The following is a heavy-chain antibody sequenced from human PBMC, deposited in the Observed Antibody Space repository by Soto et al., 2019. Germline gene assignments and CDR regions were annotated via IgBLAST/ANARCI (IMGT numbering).Heavy chain of an antibody. V-gene: IGHV1-69*02. CDR1: GGTFSSYT. Sequence: QVQLVHSGAEVKKPGSSVKVSCKASGGTFSSYTITWVRQAPGQGLEWMGRIIPILGIANYAQKFQGRVTITADKSTSTAYMELSSLRSEDTAVYYCARSCSGGSCGYWGQGTLVTVSS. CDR3: ARSCSGGSCGY. D-gene: IGHD2-15*01. J-gene: IGHJ4*02. CDR2: IIPILGIA.